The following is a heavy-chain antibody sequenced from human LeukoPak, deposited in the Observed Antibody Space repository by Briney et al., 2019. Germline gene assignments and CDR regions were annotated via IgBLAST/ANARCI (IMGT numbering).Heavy chain of an antibody. CDR2: ISGSGGST. CDR3: AKAREMATPDFDY. D-gene: IGHD5-24*01. J-gene: IGHJ4*02. Sequence: PGGSLRRSCAASGFTFSSYAMSWVRQAPGKGRVWVSAISGSGGSTYYADSVKGRFTISRDNSKNKLDLQMNRPRAEDTAVYYRAKAREMATPDFDYWGQGTLVTVSS. V-gene: IGHV3-23*01. CDR1: GFTFSSYA.